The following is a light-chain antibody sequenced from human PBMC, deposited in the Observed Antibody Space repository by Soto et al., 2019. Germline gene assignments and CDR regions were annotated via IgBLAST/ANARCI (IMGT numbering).Light chain of an antibody. CDR2: DTS. J-gene: IGKJ1*01. CDR3: QHRYNWPWT. Sequence: EIVLTQSPATLPLSPGERATLSCRASQSFSTYLAWYQQKPGHAPRLLIYDTSKRATGIPARFSGSGSGTDCTLTINSLEPEDFAMYYCQHRYNWPWTFGQGTKVEIK. V-gene: IGKV3-11*01. CDR1: QSFSTY.